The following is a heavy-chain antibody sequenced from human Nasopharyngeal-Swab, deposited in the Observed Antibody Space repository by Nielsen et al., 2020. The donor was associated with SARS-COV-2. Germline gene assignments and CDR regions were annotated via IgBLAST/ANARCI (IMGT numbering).Heavy chain of an antibody. V-gene: IGHV3-53*04. Sequence: GESLKISCAASGFTVRSNYMSWVRQAPGKGLEWVSVIYSGGSTYYADSVKGRFTISRHNSKNTLYLQMNSLRAEDTAVYYCASNLCSGGSCYRAGYYYYMDVWGKGTTVTVSS. CDR2: IYSGGST. D-gene: IGHD2-15*01. J-gene: IGHJ6*03. CDR1: GFTVRSNY. CDR3: ASNLCSGGSCYRAGYYYYMDV.